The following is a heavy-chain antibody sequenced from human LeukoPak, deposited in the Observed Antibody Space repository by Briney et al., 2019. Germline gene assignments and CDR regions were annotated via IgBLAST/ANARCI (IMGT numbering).Heavy chain of an antibody. Sequence: GASVKVSCKASGYTFTSYYMHWVRQAPGQGLEWMGIINPSGGSTSYAQKFQGRVTMTRDTSTSTVYMELSSLRSEGTAVYYCYVDIVATTRGTYFDYWGQGTLVTVSS. CDR2: INPSGGST. CDR1: GYTFTSYY. D-gene: IGHD5-12*01. V-gene: IGHV1-46*01. J-gene: IGHJ4*02. CDR3: YVDIVATTRGTYFDY.